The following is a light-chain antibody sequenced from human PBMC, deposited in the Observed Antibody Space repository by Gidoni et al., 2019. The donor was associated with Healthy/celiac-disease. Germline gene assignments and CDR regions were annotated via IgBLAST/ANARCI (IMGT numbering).Light chain of an antibody. V-gene: IGKV3-15*01. CDR3: QQYNNWLLST. CDR1: QSVSSN. CDR2: GPS. Sequence: EIVMTPSPATLSVYPGERATLSCRVAQSVSSNLTCYQQKPGQAPRLLIYGPSTRATVIPARFSGSGSGTEFTLTISSLQSEDFAVYYCQQYNNWLLSTFGQGTRLEIK. J-gene: IGKJ5*01.